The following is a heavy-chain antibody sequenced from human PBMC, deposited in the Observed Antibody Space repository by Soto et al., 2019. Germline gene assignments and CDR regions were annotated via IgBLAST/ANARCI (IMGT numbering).Heavy chain of an antibody. V-gene: IGHV3-21*01. Sequence: PGESALLARAASGLPFRRYSMNWVRQAPGKGLEWVSSISSSSSYIDYADSVKGRFTISRDNAKNSLYLQMNSLRAEDTAVYYCARDSVLRYFDWLYTAFDIWGQGTMVTVSS. D-gene: IGHD3-9*01. J-gene: IGHJ3*02. CDR3: ARDSVLRYFDWLYTAFDI. CDR1: GLPFRRYS. CDR2: ISSSSSYI.